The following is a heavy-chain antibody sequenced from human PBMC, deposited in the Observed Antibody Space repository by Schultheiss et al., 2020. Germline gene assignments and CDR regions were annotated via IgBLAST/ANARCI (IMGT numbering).Heavy chain of an antibody. D-gene: IGHD3/OR15-3a*01. CDR1: GGSISSGGYS. J-gene: IGHJ4*02. V-gene: IGHV4-30-2*01. CDR2: IYHSGST. CDR3: ARLYRTGYQKGYFDY. Sequence: SETLSLTCAVSGGSISSGGYSWSWIRQPPGKGLEWIGYIYHSGSTYYNPSLKSRVTISVDTSKNQFSLKLSSVTAADTAVYYCARLYRTGYQKGYFDYWGQGTLVNVYS.